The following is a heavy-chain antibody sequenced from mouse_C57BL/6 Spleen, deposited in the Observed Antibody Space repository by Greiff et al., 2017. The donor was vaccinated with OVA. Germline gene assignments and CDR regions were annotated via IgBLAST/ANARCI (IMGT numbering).Heavy chain of an antibody. CDR1: GYTFTSSW. D-gene: IGHD4-1*01. CDR3: ARSAGTYAMDY. CDR2: IYPGSGST. Sequence: QVQLQQPGAELVKPGASVKMSCKASGYTFTSSWITWVKQRPGQGLEWIGDIYPGSGSTNYNEKFKSKATLTVDTSSSTAYMQLSSLTAEDAAVYYCARSAGTYAMDYWGQGTSVTVSS. V-gene: IGHV1-55*01. J-gene: IGHJ4*01.